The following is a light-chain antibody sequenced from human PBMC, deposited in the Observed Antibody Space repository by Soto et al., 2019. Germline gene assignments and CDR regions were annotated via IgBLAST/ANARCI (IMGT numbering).Light chain of an antibody. CDR2: DVS. CDR1: SSDVGGYNY. CDR3: CSYAGNSLWV. V-gene: IGLV2-11*01. Sequence: QSALTQPRSLSGPPGQSVTISCTGTSSDVGGYNYVSWYQQHPGKAPKLMIYDVSKWPSGVPDRFSGSKSGNTASLTISGLQAEDEADYYCCSYAGNSLWVFGGGTKLTVL. J-gene: IGLJ3*02.